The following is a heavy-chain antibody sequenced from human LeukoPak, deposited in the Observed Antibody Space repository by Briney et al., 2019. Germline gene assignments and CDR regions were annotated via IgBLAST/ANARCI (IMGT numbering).Heavy chain of an antibody. J-gene: IGHJ4*02. CDR3: ARDYYDGSGYYSFDY. Sequence: SETLSLTCTVSGGSISSYYWSWIRQPPGKGLEWIGYIYYSGSTNYNPSLKSRVTISVDTSKNQFSLKLSSMTAADTAVYYCARDYYDGSGYYSFDYWGQGTLVTVSS. CDR2: IYYSGST. D-gene: IGHD3-22*01. V-gene: IGHV4-59*01. CDR1: GGSISSYY.